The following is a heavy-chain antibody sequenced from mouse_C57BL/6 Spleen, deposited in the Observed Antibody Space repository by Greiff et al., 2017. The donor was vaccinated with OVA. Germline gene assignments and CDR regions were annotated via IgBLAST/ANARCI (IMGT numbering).Heavy chain of an antibody. CDR3: ARELGREFAY. CDR2: IDPSDSYT. J-gene: IGHJ3*01. Sequence: QVQLQQPGAELVMPGASVKLSCKASGYTFTSYWMTWVKQRPGQGLEWIGEIDPSDSYTNYNQKFKGKSTLTVDKSSSTAYMQLSSLTSEDSAVYYCARELGREFAYWGQGTLVTVSA. D-gene: IGHD4-1*01. CDR1: GYTFTSYW. V-gene: IGHV1-69*01.